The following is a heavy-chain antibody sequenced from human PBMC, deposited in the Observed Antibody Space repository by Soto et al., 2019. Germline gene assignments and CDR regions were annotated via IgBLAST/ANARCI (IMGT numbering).Heavy chain of an antibody. Sequence: QVQLEQSGAEVKKPGSSVKISCKASGGTLSDHGVSWLRQAPGQGLEWVGGTIPVFNTAKYAPKFQGRVTIATDNSTNIAYMELGSLTSDDTAFYYCARGVYGSGNYYTGPSAFDIWGQGTLVIVSS. D-gene: IGHD3-10*01. CDR2: TIPVFNTA. V-gene: IGHV1-69*06. J-gene: IGHJ3*02. CDR1: GGTLSDHG. CDR3: ARGVYGSGNYYTGPSAFDI.